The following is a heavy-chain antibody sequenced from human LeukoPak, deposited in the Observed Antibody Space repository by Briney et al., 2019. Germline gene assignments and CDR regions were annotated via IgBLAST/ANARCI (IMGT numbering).Heavy chain of an antibody. Sequence: GGSLRLSCAASKFTFSTYWMSWVRQAPGKGLEWVANIKQDGSEKYYVDSVKGRFTISRDNAKNSLYLQMNSLRAEDTAVYYCAKDDTSGWYDYWGQGTLVTVSS. CDR1: KFTFSTYW. J-gene: IGHJ4*02. CDR3: AKDDTSGWYDY. D-gene: IGHD6-19*01. CDR2: IKQDGSEK. V-gene: IGHV3-7*03.